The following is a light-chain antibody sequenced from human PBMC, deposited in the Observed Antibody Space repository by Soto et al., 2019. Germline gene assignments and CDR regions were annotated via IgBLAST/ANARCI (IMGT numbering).Light chain of an antibody. CDR1: QSISNY. Sequence: DIQMTQSPSSLSASVGDRVTITCRASQSISNYLNWYQRKPGKAPEFLIYAASSLQSEIPSRFSVSGSGTDSTLTISSLQPEDFATYYCQQSYSTPLTFGGGTKVEMK. CDR2: AAS. V-gene: IGKV1-39*01. J-gene: IGKJ4*01. CDR3: QQSYSTPLT.